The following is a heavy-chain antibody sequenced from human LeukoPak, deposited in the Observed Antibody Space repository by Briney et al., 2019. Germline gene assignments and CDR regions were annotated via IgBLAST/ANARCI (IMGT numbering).Heavy chain of an antibody. D-gene: IGHD3-10*01. Sequence: GGSLRLSCVASGFTFSTYVMGWVRQVPGKGLEWVSIVSESGASTYYADSVEGRFTISRDNSKNTLYLQMNSLRAEDTAVYYCARVFITMVRGVIIRGDDAFDIWGQGTMVTVSS. V-gene: IGHV3-23*01. CDR3: ARVFITMVRGVIIRGDDAFDI. CDR1: GFTFSTYV. CDR2: VSESGAST. J-gene: IGHJ3*02.